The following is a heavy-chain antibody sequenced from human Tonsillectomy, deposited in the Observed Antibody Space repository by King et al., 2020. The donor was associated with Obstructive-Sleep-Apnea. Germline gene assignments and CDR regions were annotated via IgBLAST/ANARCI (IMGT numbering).Heavy chain of an antibody. J-gene: IGHJ4*02. V-gene: IGHV1-2*02. CDR2: ISPNRCAT. D-gene: IGHD3-10*01. CDR3: ARDMSAYDSTSPAY. Sequence: VQLVESGAEVKKPGASVKGSCKASGYTFTGDYIYWVRRAPGQGLEWIGWISPNRCATTYAQKFKDRVTMTRDTSLTTAYMDLSRLRSDDTAIYYCARDMSAYDSTSPAYWGQGTLVTVSS. CDR1: GYTFTGDY.